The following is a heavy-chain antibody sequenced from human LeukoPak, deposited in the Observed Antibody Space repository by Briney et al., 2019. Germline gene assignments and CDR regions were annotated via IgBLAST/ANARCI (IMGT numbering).Heavy chain of an antibody. V-gene: IGHV3-13*01. J-gene: IGHJ6*02. CDR1: GFTCSSYD. CDR2: IVTAGDT. CDR3: ARHVDYYGMDV. Sequence: GGALRLSCAASGFTCSSYDMHCGRQSTGKSLEWVSAIVTAGDTYYSDSVKGRFTISRENARYSLYLQMNSLRAGDTAVYYCARHVDYYGMDVWGQGATVTVSS. D-gene: IGHD5-12*01.